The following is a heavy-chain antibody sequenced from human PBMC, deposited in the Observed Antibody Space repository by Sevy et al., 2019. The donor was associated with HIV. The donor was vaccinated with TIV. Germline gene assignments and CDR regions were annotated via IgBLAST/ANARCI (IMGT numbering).Heavy chain of an antibody. CDR1: GFTFRSYV. Sequence: GGSLRLSCAASGFTFRSYVMSWVRQAPGKGLEWVSGISGSGGITYYAGSVKGRFTISRDNSKNTLYLQMNSLRAEDTAVYYCAKAKTVAAGFDYWGQGTLVTVSS. D-gene: IGHD2-15*01. CDR3: AKAKTVAAGFDY. J-gene: IGHJ4*02. CDR2: ISGSGGIT. V-gene: IGHV3-23*01.